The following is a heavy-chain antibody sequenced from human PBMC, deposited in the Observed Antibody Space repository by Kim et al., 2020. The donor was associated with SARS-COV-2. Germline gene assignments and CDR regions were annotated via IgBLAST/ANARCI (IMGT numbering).Heavy chain of an antibody. CDR2: DT. J-gene: IGHJ4*02. Sequence: DTNYAQKLQGRVTMTTDTSTSTAYMELRSLRSDDTAVYYCARHHQGNDYWGQGTLVTVSS. CDR3: ARHHQGNDY. V-gene: IGHV1-18*01.